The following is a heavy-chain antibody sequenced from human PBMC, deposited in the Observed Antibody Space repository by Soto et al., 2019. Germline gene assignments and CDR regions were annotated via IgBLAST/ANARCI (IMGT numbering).Heavy chain of an antibody. V-gene: IGHV3-33*01. CDR2: LWYDGSSE. J-gene: IGHJ3*02. D-gene: IGHD3-16*01. CDR1: GFSFSFSG. CDR3: ARGLAKVAGGAFDI. Sequence: QVHLVESGGGGFQPGRPLSLSCAASGFSFSFSGMHWVRRAPGKGLEWVAGLWYDGSSENYADSVKGRFTISRHNSKNTLHLQMDSLRVEDTAMYYCARGLAKVAGGAFDIWGQGTMVIVSS.